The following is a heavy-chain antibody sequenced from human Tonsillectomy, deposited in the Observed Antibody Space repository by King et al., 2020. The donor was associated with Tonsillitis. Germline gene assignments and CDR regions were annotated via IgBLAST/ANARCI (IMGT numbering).Heavy chain of an antibody. V-gene: IGHV1-69*06. Sequence: QLVQSGAEVKKPGSSVKVSCKASGGTFSSYVIIWVRQAPGQGLEWMGEIFPLFGTTNYAQNFQGRATITADKSTTTAYMELNRLRSEDTAMYYCAFCGDYSRGTDYWGQGTLVTVSS. D-gene: IGHD4-17*01. J-gene: IGHJ4*02. CDR3: AFCGDYSRGTDY. CDR1: GGTFSSYV. CDR2: IFPLFGTT.